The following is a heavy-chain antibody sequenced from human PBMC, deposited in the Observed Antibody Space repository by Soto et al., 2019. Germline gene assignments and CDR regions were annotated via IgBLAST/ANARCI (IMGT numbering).Heavy chain of an antibody. D-gene: IGHD3-22*01. Sequence: QLQLQESGSGLVKPSQTLSLTCAVFGGSISSGGYSWSWIRQPPGKGLEWIGYIYHSGSTYYNPSLKSRVIISVDRSKNHFPLKLSSVTAADTAVYYCARGFDSSGHYYFDSWGQGTLVTVSS. J-gene: IGHJ4*02. CDR2: IYHSGST. V-gene: IGHV4-30-2*01. CDR3: ARGFDSSGHYYFDS. CDR1: GGSISSGGYS.